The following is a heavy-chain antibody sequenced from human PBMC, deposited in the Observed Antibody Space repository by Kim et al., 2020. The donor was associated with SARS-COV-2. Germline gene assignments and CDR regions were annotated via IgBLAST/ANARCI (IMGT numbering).Heavy chain of an antibody. CDR1: GGSISRSSYY. J-gene: IGHJ4*02. V-gene: IGHV4-39*01. D-gene: IGHD3-22*01. Sequence: SETLSLTCSVSGGSISRSSYYWGWIRQPPGKGLEWVANIYDSGNTYYNPSLKSRVSISVDTSKNQFSLKVRSVTVADTAVYYCAAIYNYLHYYDFWGPGTLLTVSS. CDR2: IYDSGNT. CDR3: AAIYNYLHYYDF.